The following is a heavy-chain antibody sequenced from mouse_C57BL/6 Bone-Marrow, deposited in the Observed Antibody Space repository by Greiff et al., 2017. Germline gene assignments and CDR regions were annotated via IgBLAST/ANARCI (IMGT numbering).Heavy chain of an antibody. V-gene: IGHV3-2*02. CDR2: IRYRGST. J-gene: IGHJ2*01. D-gene: IGHD2-2*01. CDR3: ARSRDGYGYFDY. CDR1: GYSITSDYA. Sequence: EVQLQESGPGLVKPSQSLSLTCTVTGYSITSDYAWNWIRQFPGNKLEWMGYIRYRGSTSYNPSFKSRISITRDTSKNQFFLQLNSVTTEDTATYYCARSRDGYGYFDYWGQGTTLTVSS.